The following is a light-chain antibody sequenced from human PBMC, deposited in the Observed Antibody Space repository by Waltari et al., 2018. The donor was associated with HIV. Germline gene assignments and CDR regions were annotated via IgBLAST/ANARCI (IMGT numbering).Light chain of an antibody. CDR2: DVT. CDR3: CSYAGNNTFGYV. V-gene: IGLV2-11*01. J-gene: IGLJ1*01. CDR1: SSDVGGYKY. Sequence: QSALTQPRSVSGSPGQSVTISCTGTSSDVGGYKYVSWYQQYPGKAPKLMIYDVTKRPSGVRNRFSGSKSGNTASLTISGLQAEDEADYYCCSYAGNNTFGYVFGTGTKVTVL.